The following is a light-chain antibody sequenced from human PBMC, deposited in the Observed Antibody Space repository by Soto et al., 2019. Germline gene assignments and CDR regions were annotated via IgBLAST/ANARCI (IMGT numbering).Light chain of an antibody. J-gene: IGKJ2*01. Sequence: DIQMTQSPSTLSASVGDRVIITCRASQSISSWLAWYQQKPGKAPKLLIYQASSLETGVPSRFSGSASGTDFTLTISSLQPDDFATYFCQQYKSYPYTFGQETKVEIK. CDR1: QSISSW. CDR3: QQYKSYPYT. CDR2: QAS. V-gene: IGKV1-5*03.